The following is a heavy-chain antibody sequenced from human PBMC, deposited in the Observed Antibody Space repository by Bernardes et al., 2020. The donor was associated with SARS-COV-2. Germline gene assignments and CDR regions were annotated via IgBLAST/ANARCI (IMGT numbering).Heavy chain of an antibody. Sequence: SETLSLTCPVSGGSVTSGDYYWTWLRQHPGKGLDWIGYIFYHRNTFYNPSLKSRLTISLDTSNNQFFLSLRDVTVADTAVYYCARDLAAAGTYGMDVWGQGTTVTVSS. J-gene: IGHJ6*02. CDR2: IFYHRNT. CDR3: ARDLAAAGTYGMDV. CDR1: GGSVTSGDYY. D-gene: IGHD6-13*01. V-gene: IGHV4-31*03.